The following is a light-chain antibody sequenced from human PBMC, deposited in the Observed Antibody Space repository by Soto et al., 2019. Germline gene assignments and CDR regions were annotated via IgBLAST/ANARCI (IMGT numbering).Light chain of an antibody. V-gene: IGLV6-57*04. Sequence: NFMLTQPHSVSESPGKTVTISCTRSSGSIASNYVQWYQQRPGSAPTTVISENNQRPSGVPDRFSGSIDRSSNSASLTISRLKTEDEADYYCQSYDSRNVMFGGGTKLTVL. CDR3: QSYDSRNVM. CDR1: SGSIASNY. CDR2: ENN. J-gene: IGLJ3*02.